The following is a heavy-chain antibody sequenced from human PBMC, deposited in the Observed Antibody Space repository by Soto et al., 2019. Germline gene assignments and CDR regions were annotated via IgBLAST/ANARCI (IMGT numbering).Heavy chain of an antibody. CDR2: IDSSGEK. CDR3: ARRLLAVAVSPWFDP. CDR1: GLSITDSEMG. V-gene: IGHV2-26*01. Sequence: QVTLKESGPVLVKPTETLTLRCTVSGLSITDSEMGVSWIRQPPGQPLEWLAHIDSSGEKSYRTFLKSRLAISKDTSKSQIVLTMTNMDPADTATYYCARRLLAVAVSPWFDPWGQGIPVTVSS. D-gene: IGHD6-19*01. J-gene: IGHJ5*02.